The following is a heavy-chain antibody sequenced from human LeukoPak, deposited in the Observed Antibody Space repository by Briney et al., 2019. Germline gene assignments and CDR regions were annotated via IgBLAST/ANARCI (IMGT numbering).Heavy chain of an antibody. CDR3: TTGEGLGYCSSTSCYDDAFDI. D-gene: IGHD2-2*01. V-gene: IGHV3-15*01. CDR2: IKSKTDSGTT. CDR1: GFTFSNAW. J-gene: IGHJ3*02. Sequence: GGSLRLSCAASGFTFSNAWMSWVRQAPGKGLEWVGRIKSKTDSGTTDYAAPVKGRFTISRDDSKNTLYLQMNSLKTEDTAVYYCTTGEGLGYCSSTSCYDDAFDIWGQGTMVTVSS.